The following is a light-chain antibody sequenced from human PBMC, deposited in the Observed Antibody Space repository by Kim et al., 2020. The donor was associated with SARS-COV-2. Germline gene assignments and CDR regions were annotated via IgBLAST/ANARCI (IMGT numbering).Light chain of an antibody. CDR3: EAWDDRLKGVV. V-gene: IGLV1-44*01. CDR1: SSNIESNT. J-gene: IGLJ3*02. Sequence: GQRGTFSCAGSSSNIESNTVNWYQQLPGAAPKLLIYTNNKRPSGVPDRFSGSKSGTSASLAISGLQSEDEADYYCEAWDDRLKGVVFGGGTKLTVL. CDR2: TNN.